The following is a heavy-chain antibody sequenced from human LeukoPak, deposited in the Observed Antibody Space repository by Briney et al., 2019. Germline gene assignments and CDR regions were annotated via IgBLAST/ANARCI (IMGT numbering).Heavy chain of an antibody. CDR2: IYYSGST. J-gene: IGHJ4*02. V-gene: IGHV4-39*07. CDR3: ARDSSSSRPNFDC. Sequence: PSETLSLTCTVSGGSISSSSYYWGWIRQPPGKGLEWIGSIYYSGSTYYNPSLKSRVTISLDTSKNQFSLKLSSVTAADTAVYYCARDSSSSRPNFDCWGQGILVTVSS. CDR1: GGSISSSSYY. D-gene: IGHD6-13*01.